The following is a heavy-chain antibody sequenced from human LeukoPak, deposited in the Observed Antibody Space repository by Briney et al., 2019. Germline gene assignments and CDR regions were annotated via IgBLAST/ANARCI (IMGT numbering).Heavy chain of an antibody. CDR1: GFTFSSYS. D-gene: IGHD6-19*01. CDR2: ISSSSSTI. J-gene: IGHJ1*01. Sequence: GGSLRLSCAAYGFTFSSYSMNWVRQAPGKGLEWVSYISSSSSTIYYADSVKGRFTISRDNAKNSLYLQMNSLRAEDTAVYYCARLAVARDGYFQHWGQGTLVTVSS. V-gene: IGHV3-48*04. CDR3: ARLAVARDGYFQH.